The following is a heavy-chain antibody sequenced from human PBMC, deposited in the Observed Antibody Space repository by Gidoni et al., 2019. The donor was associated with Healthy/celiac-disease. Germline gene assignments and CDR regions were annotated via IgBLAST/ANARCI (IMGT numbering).Heavy chain of an antibody. CDR2: ISWDGGST. D-gene: IGHD3-10*01. CDR3: AKGGVRGAGNYYYGMDV. CDR1: GFTFADYT. Sequence: EVQLVESGGVVVQPGGSLRLSCAASGFTFADYTMHWVRQAPGKGLEWVSLISWDGGSTYYADSVKGRFTISRDNSKNSLYLQMNSLRTEDTALYYCAKGGVRGAGNYYYGMDVWGQGTTVTVSS. V-gene: IGHV3-43*01. J-gene: IGHJ6*02.